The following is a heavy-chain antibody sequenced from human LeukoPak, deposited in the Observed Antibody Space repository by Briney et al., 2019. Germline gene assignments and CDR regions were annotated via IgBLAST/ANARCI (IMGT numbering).Heavy chain of an antibody. Sequence: PGGSLRLSCAASGFTFSTYAIHWVRQAPGKGLEWVAIISSDGSTEYYADSVKGRFTMSRDNSKNTLYLQMNSLRAEDTAVYYCARNYGSGYDAFDIWGQGTMVTVSS. CDR2: ISSDGSTE. CDR1: GFTFSTYA. J-gene: IGHJ3*02. D-gene: IGHD3-10*01. CDR3: ARNYGSGYDAFDI. V-gene: IGHV3-30-3*01.